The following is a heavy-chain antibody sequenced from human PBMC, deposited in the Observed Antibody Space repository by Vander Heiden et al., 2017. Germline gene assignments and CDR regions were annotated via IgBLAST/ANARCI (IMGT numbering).Heavy chain of an antibody. CDR3: ARAAGANHAYFEY. CDR2: IWYDGSLT. CDR1: GFTSSTSG. D-gene: IGHD1-26*01. V-gene: IGHV3-33*01. J-gene: IGHJ4*02. Sequence: QVQLVESGGGVLQPGGSLRLSCSASGFTSSTSGMHWARQVPGKGLEWVAVIWYDGSLTFYRDSVKGRLFISRDNSENTLHLQMNSLRVEDTAVYFCARAAGANHAYFEYWGQGNLVTVSS.